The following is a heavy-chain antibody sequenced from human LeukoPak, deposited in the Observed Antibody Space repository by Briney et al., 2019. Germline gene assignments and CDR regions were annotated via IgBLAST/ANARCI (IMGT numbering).Heavy chain of an antibody. CDR2: IYYSGST. D-gene: IGHD2-21*01. V-gene: IGHV4-39*07. CDR3: ARVMPNRILWWQNPGPFDY. J-gene: IGHJ4*02. Sequence: KSSETLSLTCTVSGGSISSSSYYWGWIRQPPGKGLEWIGSIYYSGSTYYNPSLKSRVTISVDTSKNQFSLKLSSVTAADTAVYYCARVMPNRILWWQNPGPFDYWGQGTLVTVSS. CDR1: GGSISSSSYY.